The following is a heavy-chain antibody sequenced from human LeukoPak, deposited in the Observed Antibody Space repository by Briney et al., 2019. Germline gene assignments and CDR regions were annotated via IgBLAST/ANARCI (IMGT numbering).Heavy chain of an antibody. CDR3: ARRYGERVFDY. CDR2: ISSSSSYI. D-gene: IGHD3-10*01. CDR1: GFTFSSYS. Sequence: GGSLRLSCAASGFTFSSYSMNWVRQAPGKGLEWVSSISSSSSYIYYADSVRVRFTISRDNAKNSLYLQMNSLRAEDTAVYYCARRYGERVFDYWGQGTLVTVSS. J-gene: IGHJ4*02. V-gene: IGHV3-21*01.